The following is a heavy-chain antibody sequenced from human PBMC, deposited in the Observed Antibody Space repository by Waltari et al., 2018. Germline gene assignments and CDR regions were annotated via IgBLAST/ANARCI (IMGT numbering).Heavy chain of an antibody. Sequence: QLQLQESGPGLVKPSETLSLTCTVSGGSISSSSYYWGWLRQPPGKGLEWIGSIYYSGSTYYNPSLKSRVTISVDTSKNQFSLKLSSVTAADTAVYYCARRSNYYYYGMDVWGQGTTVTVSS. CDR1: GGSISSSSYY. D-gene: IGHD2-8*01. J-gene: IGHJ6*02. CDR3: ARRSNYYYYGMDV. CDR2: IYYSGST. V-gene: IGHV4-39*01.